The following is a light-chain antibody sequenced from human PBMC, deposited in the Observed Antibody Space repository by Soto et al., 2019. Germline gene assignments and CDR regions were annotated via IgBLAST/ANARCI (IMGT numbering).Light chain of an antibody. V-gene: IGKV3-11*01. CDR1: QSVSSY. CDR2: DAS. Sequence: VCTQSPATLSLSPGARATLSCRASQSVSSYLAWYQQKPGRAPSLLIYDASNRATGIPARLSGIGSGTDFTLTISSLEPEDFAVDDCQQRSNWPLFGQGTRLEIK. CDR3: QQRSNWPL. J-gene: IGKJ5*01.